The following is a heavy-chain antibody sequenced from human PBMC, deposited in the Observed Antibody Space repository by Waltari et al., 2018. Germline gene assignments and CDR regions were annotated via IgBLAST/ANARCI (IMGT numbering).Heavy chain of an antibody. CDR2: INHSGST. CDR3: ARAYDFWSGYPFDY. V-gene: IGHV4-34*01. CDR1: GGSFSGYY. Sequence: QVQLQQWGAGLLKPSETLSLTCAVYGGSFSGYYWSCIRQPPGKGLEWIGEINHSGSTNYNPSLKSRVTISVDTSKNQFSLKLSSVTAADTAVYYCARAYDFWSGYPFDYWGQGTLVTVSS. D-gene: IGHD3-3*01. J-gene: IGHJ4*02.